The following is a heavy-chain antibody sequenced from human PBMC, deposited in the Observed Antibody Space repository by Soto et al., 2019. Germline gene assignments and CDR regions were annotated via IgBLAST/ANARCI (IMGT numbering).Heavy chain of an antibody. CDR3: ASFFGSGWNLQYYYYGMDV. D-gene: IGHD6-19*01. J-gene: IGHJ6*02. V-gene: IGHV3-21*04. CDR1: GFTFSSYS. Sequence: GGSLRLSCAASGFTFSSYSMNWVRQAPGKGLEWVSSISSSSSYIYYADSVKGRFTISRDNAKNSLYLQMNSLRAEDTAVYYCASFFGSGWNLQYYYYGMDVWGQGTTVTVSS. CDR2: ISSSSSYI.